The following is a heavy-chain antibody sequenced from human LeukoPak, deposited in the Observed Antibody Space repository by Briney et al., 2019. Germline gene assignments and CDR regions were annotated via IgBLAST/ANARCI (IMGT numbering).Heavy chain of an antibody. CDR2: ISAYNGNT. CDR3: ARVHHYYKSSGPQGY. Sequence: ASVKVSCKASGYTFTSYGISWVRQAPGQGLEWMGWISAYNGNTNYAQKLQGRVTMTTDTSTSTAYMELRSLRSADTAVYYCARVHHYYKSSGPQGYGGQGTLVTVSS. CDR1: GYTFTSYG. J-gene: IGHJ4*02. D-gene: IGHD3-22*01. V-gene: IGHV1-18*01.